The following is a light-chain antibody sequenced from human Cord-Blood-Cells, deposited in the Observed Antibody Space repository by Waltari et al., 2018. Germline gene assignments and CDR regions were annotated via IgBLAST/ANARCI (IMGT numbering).Light chain of an antibody. CDR1: SSDVGGYNY. CDR2: DVS. Sequence: QSALTQPASVSGSPGQSITISCTGTSSDVGGYNYVSWYQQHPGKAPKLMIYDVSNLPSGVSNRFPVSRSGQPASLTLSGLQAENEADDYCSSYTSSSTLYVFGTGTKVTVL. V-gene: IGLV2-14*01. CDR3: SSYTSSSTLYV. J-gene: IGLJ1*01.